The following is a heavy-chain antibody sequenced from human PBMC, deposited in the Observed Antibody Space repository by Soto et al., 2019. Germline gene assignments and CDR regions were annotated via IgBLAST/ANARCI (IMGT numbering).Heavy chain of an antibody. J-gene: IGHJ6*02. CDR2: INAGNGNT. V-gene: IGHV1-3*01. Sequence: ASVKVSCKASGYTFTSYGMHWVRQAPGQRLEWMGWINAGNGNTKYSQKSQGRVTMTRDTSTSTAYTELSSLRSDDTAVYYCARVKRAPYGMDVWGQGTTVTVSS. CDR1: GYTFTSYG. CDR3: ARVKRAPYGMDV.